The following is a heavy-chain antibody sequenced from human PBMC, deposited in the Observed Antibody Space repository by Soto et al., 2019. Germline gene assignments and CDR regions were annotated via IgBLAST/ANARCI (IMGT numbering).Heavy chain of an antibody. D-gene: IGHD6-13*01. V-gene: IGHV1-3*01. CDR3: VRRHVSATGIDWLDP. CDR1: GYTFTSYG. J-gene: IGHJ5*02. Sequence: SVKVSCKASGYTFTSYGIHWVRQAPGQRLEWMGWINAANGDTKYSPKFQGRVAITRDTSASTAYMELSSLRSEDTAVYYCVRRHVSATGIDWLDPWGQGTLVTVSS. CDR2: INAANGDT.